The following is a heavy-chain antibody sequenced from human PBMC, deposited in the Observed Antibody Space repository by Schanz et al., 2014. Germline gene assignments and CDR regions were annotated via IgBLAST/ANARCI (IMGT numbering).Heavy chain of an antibody. CDR2: ISWNSGSI. CDR1: GFMFEDYD. V-gene: IGHV3-9*01. CDR3: ERFQSPHQPFDY. J-gene: IGHJ4*02. D-gene: IGHD2-2*01. Sequence: EVQLVESGGGVVQPGRSLRLSCAASGFMFEDYDMHWVRQAPGKGLEWVSGISWNSGSIGYADSVKGRFTISRDNAKNSLYLQMNSLRAEDTAVYYCERFQSPHQPFDYWGQGTLVTVSS.